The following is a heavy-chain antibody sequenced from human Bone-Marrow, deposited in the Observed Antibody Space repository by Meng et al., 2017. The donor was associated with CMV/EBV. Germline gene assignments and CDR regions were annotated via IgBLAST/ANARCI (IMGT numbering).Heavy chain of an antibody. J-gene: IGHJ4*02. V-gene: IGHV1-8*02. D-gene: IGHD3-3*01. CDR1: GGTFSSYT. Sequence: ASVKVSCKASGGTFSSYTISWVRQAPGQGLGWMGWMNPKSGNTGYAQKFQGRVNMTMIRSTTSAYMELSSLKSEDTAVYYCARAYYDNWSGHCLGYWGQGTLVTVSS. CDR3: ARAYYDNWSGHCLGY. CDR2: MNPKSGNT.